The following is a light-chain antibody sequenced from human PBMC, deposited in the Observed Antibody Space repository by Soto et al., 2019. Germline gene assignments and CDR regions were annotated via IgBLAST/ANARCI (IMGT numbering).Light chain of an antibody. CDR2: GAS. Sequence: ETVVTQSPGTLSLSPGERATLSCRASQSVDSNYLAWYQQKPGQAPRLLIYGASTRATGIPDRFSGSGSGTDFTLTISKLEPEDFAVYYCQQYDSSTYTFGQGTKLEIK. J-gene: IGKJ2*01. CDR3: QQYDSSTYT. CDR1: QSVDSNY. V-gene: IGKV3-20*01.